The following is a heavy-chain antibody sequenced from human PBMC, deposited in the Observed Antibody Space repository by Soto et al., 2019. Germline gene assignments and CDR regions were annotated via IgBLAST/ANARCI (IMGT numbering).Heavy chain of an antibody. CDR2: IYYSGST. CDR3: ARMGWLGVVTLFDY. J-gene: IGHJ4*02. CDR1: GGSISSGGYY. Sequence: QVQLQESGPGLVKPSQTLSLTCTVSGGSISSGGYYWSWIRQHPGKGLEWIGYIYYSGSTYYNPSLKSRVTMSLDTSKNHSALKLSSVTAADTAVYYCARMGWLGVVTLFDYWGQGTLVTVSS. V-gene: IGHV4-31*03. D-gene: IGHD3-3*01.